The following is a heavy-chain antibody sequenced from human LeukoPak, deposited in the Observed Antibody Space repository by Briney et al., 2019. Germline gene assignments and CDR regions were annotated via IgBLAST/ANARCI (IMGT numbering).Heavy chain of an antibody. CDR1: GFSFSNYG. J-gene: IGHJ4*02. CDR3: ARDSGEVGAASPRCYFDY. CDR2: ITGNGGTT. V-gene: IGHV3-23*01. Sequence: GGSLRLSCAASGFSFSNYGMNRVRQAPGKGLEWVSGITGNGGTTYYADSVKGRFTISRDNSKNTLYLQMNSLRAEDTAVYYCARDSGEVGAASPRCYFDYWGQGTLVTVSS. D-gene: IGHD1-26*01.